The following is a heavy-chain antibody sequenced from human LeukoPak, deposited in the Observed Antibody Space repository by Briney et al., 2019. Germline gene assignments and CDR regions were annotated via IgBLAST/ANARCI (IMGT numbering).Heavy chain of an antibody. V-gene: IGHV4-39*02. CDR2: IYYTGKT. CDR1: GGSISSGSYY. CDR3: ARDGGGDSSGYY. D-gene: IGHD3-22*01. J-gene: IGHJ4*02. Sequence: SQTLSLTCTVSGGSISSGSYYWGWLRQPPGKGLEWIGSIYYTGKTYYNPSLKSRATMSVDTSKNHFSLTLSSVTAADTAVYYCARDGGGDSSGYYWGQGTLVTVSS.